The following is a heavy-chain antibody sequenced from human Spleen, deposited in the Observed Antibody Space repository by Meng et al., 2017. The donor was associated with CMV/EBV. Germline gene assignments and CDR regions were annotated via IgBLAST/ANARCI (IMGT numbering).Heavy chain of an antibody. J-gene: IGHJ1*01. CDR3: ARGPKVTFGGVIIWPLEC. CDR2: FIPVFGTP. CDR1: TFSDYA. D-gene: IGHD3-16*01. V-gene: IGHV1-69*05. Sequence: TFSDYAVSWVRQAPGQGLEWMGGFIPVFGTPEYAQNFQGRVTITTDESTSTAFMDLSSLRSEDTAVYFCARGPKVTFGGVIIWPLECWGQGTLVTVSS.